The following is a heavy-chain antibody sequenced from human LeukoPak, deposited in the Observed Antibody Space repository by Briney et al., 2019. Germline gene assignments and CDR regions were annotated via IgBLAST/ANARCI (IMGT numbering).Heavy chain of an antibody. CDR3: ARVERSSDFWSGYLGYYFDY. J-gene: IGHJ4*02. CDR1: GYTFTSYD. V-gene: IGHV1-8*01. Sequence: ASVKVSCKASGYTFTSYDINWVRQATGQGLEWMGWMNPNSGNTGYAQKFQGRVTMTRNTSISTAYMELSSLRSEDTAVYYCARVERSSDFWSGYLGYYFDYWGQGTLVTVSS. D-gene: IGHD3-3*01. CDR2: MNPNSGNT.